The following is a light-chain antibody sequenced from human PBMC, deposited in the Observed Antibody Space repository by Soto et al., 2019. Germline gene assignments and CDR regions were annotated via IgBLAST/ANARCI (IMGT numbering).Light chain of an antibody. Sequence: EIGLTQSPATLSLSPGERATLSCRASQSVSSYLAWYQQKPGQAPRLLMSAASTRATGIPDRFTGSGSGTDFTPTISRLEPEDFAVYYCQQSSRSPVTFGQGTRLEIK. J-gene: IGKJ5*01. CDR2: AAS. V-gene: IGKV3-11*01. CDR3: QQSSRSPVT. CDR1: QSVSSY.